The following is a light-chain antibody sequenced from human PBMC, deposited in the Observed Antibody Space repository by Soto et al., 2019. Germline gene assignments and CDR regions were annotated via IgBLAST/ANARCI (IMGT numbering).Light chain of an antibody. V-gene: IGKV1-8*01. CDR3: QHYYSYPYT. CDR2: AAS. J-gene: IGKJ2*01. Sequence: AIRMTQSPSSLSASIGDRVTITCRASHVVSNYLAWYQRKPGKAPKALIYAASFLQSGVPSRFSGSGSGTDFSLTISSLQSEDFATYYCQHYYSYPYTFGQGTTLEMK. CDR1: HVVSNY.